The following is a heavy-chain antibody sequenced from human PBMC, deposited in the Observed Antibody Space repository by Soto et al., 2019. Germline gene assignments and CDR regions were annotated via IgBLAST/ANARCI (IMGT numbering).Heavy chain of an antibody. CDR2: IIPILGIA. CDR1: GGTFSSYT. D-gene: IGHD2-2*01. V-gene: IGHV1-69*04. J-gene: IGHJ5*02. CDR3: ARDLRYCSSTSCYHWFDP. Sequence: SVKVSCKASGGTFSSYTISWVRQAPGQGLEWMGRIIPILGIANYAQKFQGRVTITADKSTSTAYMELSSLRSEDTAVYYCARDLRYCSSTSCYHWFDPWGQGTLVTVSS.